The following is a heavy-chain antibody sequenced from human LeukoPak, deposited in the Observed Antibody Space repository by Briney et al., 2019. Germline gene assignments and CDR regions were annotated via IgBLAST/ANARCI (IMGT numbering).Heavy chain of an antibody. V-gene: IGHV3-23*01. Sequence: QPGGSLRLSCAASGFTFSSYAMTWVRQAPGKGLEWVSTITGSSGYTYYADSVKGRFTISRDNSKNTLFLRMNSLRAEDTAVCFCAKQSLYDSSGHFHYWGQGTLVTVSS. CDR2: ITGSSGYT. D-gene: IGHD3-22*01. CDR3: AKQSLYDSSGHFHY. J-gene: IGHJ4*02. CDR1: GFTFSSYA.